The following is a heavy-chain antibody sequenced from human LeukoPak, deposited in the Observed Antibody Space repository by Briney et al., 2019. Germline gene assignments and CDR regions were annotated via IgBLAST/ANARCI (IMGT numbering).Heavy chain of an antibody. D-gene: IGHD4-17*01. V-gene: IGHV3-21*01. CDR2: ISSSSTYK. J-gene: IGHJ1*01. Sequence: PGESLRLSCAASGFTFSTYSMNWVRQAPGKGLEWVASISSSSTYKYYADSVKGRFIISRDNAKNSLYLQVNTLRAADTAVYYCARDLTAVTTAYFQHWGQGTLVTVSS. CDR1: GFTFSTYS. CDR3: ARDLTAVTTAYFQH.